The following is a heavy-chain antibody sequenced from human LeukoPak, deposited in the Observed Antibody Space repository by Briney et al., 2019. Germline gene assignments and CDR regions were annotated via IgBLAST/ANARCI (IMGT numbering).Heavy chain of an antibody. CDR2: IYYSGST. CDR3: ARRYDYHWFDP. D-gene: IGHD4-11*01. J-gene: IGHJ5*02. Sequence: PSETLSLTCAVYGGSFSGYYWSWIRQPPGEGLEWVGYIYYSGSTNYNPSLKSRVTISVDTSKNQFSLKLSSVTAADTAVYYCARRYDYHWFDPWGQGTLVTVSS. V-gene: IGHV4-59*08. CDR1: GGSFSGYY.